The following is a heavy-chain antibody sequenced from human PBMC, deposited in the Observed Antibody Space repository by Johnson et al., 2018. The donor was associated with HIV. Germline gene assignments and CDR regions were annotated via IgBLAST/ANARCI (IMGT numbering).Heavy chain of an antibody. V-gene: IGHV3-7*05. Sequence: VQLVESGGGVVQPGRSLRLSCAASGFTFTSYPMHWVRQAPGKGLEWVANINHAGREKYYVDSVKGRFTIYRDNAKNSLYLQMHSLRVEDTAVYYCARVKIAFDIWGQGTMVTVSS. CDR2: INHAGREK. J-gene: IGHJ3*02. CDR3: ARVKIAFDI. CDR1: GFTFTSYP.